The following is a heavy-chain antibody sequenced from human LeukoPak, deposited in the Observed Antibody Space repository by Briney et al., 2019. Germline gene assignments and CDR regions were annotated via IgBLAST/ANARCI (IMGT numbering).Heavy chain of an antibody. J-gene: IGHJ6*03. D-gene: IGHD3-22*01. CDR2: ISSSGSTI. V-gene: IGHV3-48*03. CDR1: GFTFSSYE. CDR3: ARSTDYYDSRGYYYYYMDV. Sequence: TGGSLRLSCAASGFTFSSYEMNWVRQAPGQGLEWVSYISSSGSTIYYADSVKGRFTISRSNATNSLYLHRNSFRAEDMYVCDFARSTDYYDSRGYYYYYMDVWGKGTTVTISS.